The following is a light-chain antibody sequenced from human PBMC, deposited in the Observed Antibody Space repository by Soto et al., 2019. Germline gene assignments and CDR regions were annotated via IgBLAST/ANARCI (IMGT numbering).Light chain of an antibody. J-gene: IGKJ1*01. CDR1: QSVSTN. CDR3: QQYSNWPRT. Sequence: IVMTQSPATLSVSPGKSATLSCRASQSVSTNLAWYQLKPGQAPRLLIYGASTRATGIPARFSGSGSGTEFTLTITSLQSEDFAVYFCQQYSNWPRTFGQGTKV. V-gene: IGKV3-15*01. CDR2: GAS.